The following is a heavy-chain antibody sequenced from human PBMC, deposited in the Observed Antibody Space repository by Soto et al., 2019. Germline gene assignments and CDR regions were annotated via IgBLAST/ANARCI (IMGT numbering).Heavy chain of an antibody. V-gene: IGHV4-31*03. CDR2: IYYSGST. CDR3: ARDRAIGPIPD. D-gene: IGHD2-21*01. Sequence: SETLSLTCTVSGGSISSGGYYWSWIRQHPGKGLEWIGYIYYSGSTYYNPSLKSRVTISVDTSKNQFSLKLSPVTAADTAVYYCARDRAIGPIPDWGQGTLVTVSS. J-gene: IGHJ4*02. CDR1: GGSISSGGYY.